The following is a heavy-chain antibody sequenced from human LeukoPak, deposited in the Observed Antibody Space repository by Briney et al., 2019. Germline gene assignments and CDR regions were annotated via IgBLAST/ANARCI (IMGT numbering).Heavy chain of an antibody. D-gene: IGHD3-10*01. V-gene: IGHV3-23*01. CDR3: AKHYYGSGGGFDY. J-gene: IGHJ4*02. CDR2: VSPPGGGT. CDR1: GFSFSYHG. Sequence: GGSLRLSCAASGFSFSYHGMNWVRQAPGKGLEWVSGVSPPGGGTYYADSVKGRFTISRDNSKNTLYLQMNSLRAEDTAVYYCAKHYYGSGGGFDYWGQGTLVTVSS.